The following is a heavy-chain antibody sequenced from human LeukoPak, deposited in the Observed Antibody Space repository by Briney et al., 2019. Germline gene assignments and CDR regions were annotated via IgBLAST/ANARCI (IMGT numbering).Heavy chain of an antibody. D-gene: IGHD3-22*01. CDR2: ISSSGSTI. CDR1: GFTFSSYE. CDR3: ASPYYYDSSGYGVSRFGAFDI. J-gene: IGHJ3*02. V-gene: IGHV3-48*03. Sequence: PGGSLRLSCAASGFTFSSYEMNWIRQAPGKGLEWVSYISSSGSTIYYADSVKGRFTISRDNAKNSLYLQMNSLRAEDTAVYYCASPYYYDSSGYGVSRFGAFDIWGQGTMVTVSS.